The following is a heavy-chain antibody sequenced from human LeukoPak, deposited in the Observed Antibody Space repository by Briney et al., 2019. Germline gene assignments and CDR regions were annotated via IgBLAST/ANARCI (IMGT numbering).Heavy chain of an antibody. Sequence: PSETLSLTCAVYGGSFSGYYWSWIRQPPGKGLEWIGEINHSGSTNYNPSLKSRVTISVDTSKNQFSLKLSPVTAADTAVYYCARGPTYYYGSGSYYRPSHAFDIWGQGTMVTVSS. D-gene: IGHD3-10*01. J-gene: IGHJ3*02. CDR1: GGSFSGYY. CDR2: INHSGST. CDR3: ARGPTYYYGSGSYYRPSHAFDI. V-gene: IGHV4-34*01.